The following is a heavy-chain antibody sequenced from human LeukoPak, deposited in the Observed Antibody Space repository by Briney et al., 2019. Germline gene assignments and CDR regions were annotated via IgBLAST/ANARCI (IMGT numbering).Heavy chain of an antibody. V-gene: IGHV3-33*06. CDR2: IWYDGSNK. D-gene: IGHD6-13*01. Sequence: PGGSLRLXCAASGFTFSSYGMHWVRQAPGKGLEWVAVIWYDGSNKYYADSVKGRFTISRDNSKNTLYLQMNSLRAEDTAVYYCAKDRGAAAGTFYFDYWGQGTLVTVSS. CDR3: AKDRGAAAGTFYFDY. CDR1: GFTFSSYG. J-gene: IGHJ4*02.